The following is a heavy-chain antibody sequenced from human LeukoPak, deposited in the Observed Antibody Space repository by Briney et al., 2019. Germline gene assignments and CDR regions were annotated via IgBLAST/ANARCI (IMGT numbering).Heavy chain of an antibody. V-gene: IGHV3-21*01. J-gene: IGHJ4*02. CDR3: ASFPVTYDYVWGSYPRFDY. D-gene: IGHD3-16*02. CDR1: GFTFSSYS. Sequence: GGSLRLSCAASGFTFSSYSMNWVRQAPGKGLEWVSSISRSSNYKYYADSVKGRFTISRDNAKNSLYLQMNSLRAEDTAVYYCASFPVTYDYVWGSYPRFDYWGQGTLVTVSS. CDR2: ISRSSNYK.